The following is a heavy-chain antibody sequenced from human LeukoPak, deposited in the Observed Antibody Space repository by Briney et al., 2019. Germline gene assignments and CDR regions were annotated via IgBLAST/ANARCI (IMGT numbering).Heavy chain of an antibody. V-gene: IGHV3-53*01. Sequence: GGSLRLSCAASGFTVSSNYMSWVRQAPGKGLEWVSVIYSGGSTYYADSVKGRFTISRDNSKNTLYLQMNSLRAEDTAVYYCASIRVAVAGSGAWGQGTLVTVSS. CDR2: IYSGGST. CDR3: ASIRVAVAGSGA. J-gene: IGHJ4*02. D-gene: IGHD6-19*01. CDR1: GFTVSSNY.